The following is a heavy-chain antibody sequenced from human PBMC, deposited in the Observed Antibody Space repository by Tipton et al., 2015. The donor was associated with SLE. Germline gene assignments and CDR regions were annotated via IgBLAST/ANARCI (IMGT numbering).Heavy chain of an antibody. CDR1: GGTFSSYG. Sequence: QLVQSGAEVKKPGSSVKVSCKASGGTFSSYGLSWVRQAPGQGLEWMGGIIPIFGTTNYAQKFQGRVTITTDASTSTAYMELSSLRSEDTAVYYCARALSKFDWFFDSWGPGTLVTVSS. V-gene: IGHV1-69*01. D-gene: IGHD3-9*01. J-gene: IGHJ4*02. CDR2: IIPIFGTT. CDR3: ARALSKFDWFFDS.